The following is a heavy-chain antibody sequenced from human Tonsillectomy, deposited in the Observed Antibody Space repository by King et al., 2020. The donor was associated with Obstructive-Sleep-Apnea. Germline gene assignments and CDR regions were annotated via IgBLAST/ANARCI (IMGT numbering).Heavy chain of an antibody. V-gene: IGHV4-39*07. Sequence: QLQESGPGLVKPSETLSLTCTVSGCSISSSSYYWGWIRQPPGKGLGWIGGIYYSGSTYYNPSLKSRVTISVDTSKTQFSLKLSSVTAADTAVYYCARDIVVVVAARNEMGFDYWGQGTLVTVSS. CDR2: IYYSGST. J-gene: IGHJ4*02. D-gene: IGHD2-15*01. CDR1: GCSISSSSYY. CDR3: ARDIVVVVAARNEMGFDY.